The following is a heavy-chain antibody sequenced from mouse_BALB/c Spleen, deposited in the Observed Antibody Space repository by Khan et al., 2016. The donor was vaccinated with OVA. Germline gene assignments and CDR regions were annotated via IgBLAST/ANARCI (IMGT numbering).Heavy chain of an antibody. CDR3: ARHGFVAWFTY. D-gene: IGHD2-2*01. CDR2: IDPFSGGT. V-gene: IGHV1S135*01. CDR1: GYSFTSYY. J-gene: IGHJ3*01. Sequence: VQLKESGPELMKPGASVKISCKASGYSFTSYYIHWMMQSHGKSLEWIGYIDPFSGGTTSNQKFKGQATLTVDKSSSTAYILLSNLTSEDSAVYYCARHGFVAWFTYWGQGTLVTVSA.